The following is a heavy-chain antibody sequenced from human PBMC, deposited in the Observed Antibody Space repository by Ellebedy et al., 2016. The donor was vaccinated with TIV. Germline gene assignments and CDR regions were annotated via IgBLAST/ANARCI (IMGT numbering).Heavy chain of an antibody. Sequence: PGGSLRLSCVASGLSLRNNYMSWVRRAPGKGLEWVSVLYAGGSTFYADSVKGRFTTSRDDSKNTLFLQLSSLGAEDTGVYYCARRPSGSDWVYFDNWGQGTLVTVSS. J-gene: IGHJ4*02. CDR2: LYAGGST. CDR3: ARRPSGSDWVYFDN. V-gene: IGHV3-66*04. CDR1: GLSLRNNY. D-gene: IGHD1-26*01.